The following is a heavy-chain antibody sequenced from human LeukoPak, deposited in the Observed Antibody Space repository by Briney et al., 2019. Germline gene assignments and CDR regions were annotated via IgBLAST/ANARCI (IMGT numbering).Heavy chain of an antibody. Sequence: ASVKVSCKASGYTFTGYYMHWVRQAPGQGLEWMGWINPNSGGTNYAQKFQGRVTMTRDTSISTAYMELSRLRSDDTAVYYCARDWNVSSGYYLLSCFDYWGQGTLVTVSS. CDR3: ARDWNVSSGYYLLSCFDY. J-gene: IGHJ4*02. V-gene: IGHV1-2*02. D-gene: IGHD3-22*01. CDR2: INPNSGGT. CDR1: GYTFTGYY.